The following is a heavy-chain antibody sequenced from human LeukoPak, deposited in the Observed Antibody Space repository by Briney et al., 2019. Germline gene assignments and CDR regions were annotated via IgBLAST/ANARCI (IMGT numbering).Heavy chain of an antibody. D-gene: IGHD4-17*01. CDR2: INPNSGGT. J-gene: IGHJ3*02. V-gene: IGHV1-2*04. Sequence: ASVKVSCKASGYTFTGYYMHWVRQAPGQGLEWMGWINPNSGGTNYAQKFQGCVTMTRDTSISTAYMELSRLRSDDTAVYYCARGDYGDYSAFDIWGQGTMVTVSS. CDR3: ARGDYGDYSAFDI. CDR1: GYTFTGYY.